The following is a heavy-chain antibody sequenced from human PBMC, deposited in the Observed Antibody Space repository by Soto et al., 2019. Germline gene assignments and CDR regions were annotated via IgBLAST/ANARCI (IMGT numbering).Heavy chain of an antibody. CDR3: ARDLGIAAAGTSSFDY. Sequence: SETLSLTCAVYGGSFTGYYWSWIRQPPGKGLEWIGEINHSGSTNYNPSLKSRVTISVDTSKDQFSLKLSSVTAADTAVYYCARDLGIAAAGTSSFDYWGQGTLVTVS. CDR1: GGSFTGYY. CDR2: INHSGST. D-gene: IGHD6-13*01. V-gene: IGHV4-34*01. J-gene: IGHJ4*02.